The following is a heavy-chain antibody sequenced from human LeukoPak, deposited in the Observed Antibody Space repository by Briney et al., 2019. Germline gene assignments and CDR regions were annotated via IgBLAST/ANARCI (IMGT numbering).Heavy chain of an antibody. CDR3: AKDAQGLVRGGIYFDF. J-gene: IGHJ4*02. CDR1: GFTFKTYA. CDR2: MSGSGSST. V-gene: IGHV3-23*01. D-gene: IGHD6-19*01. Sequence: GGSLRLSCAASGFTFKTYAMNWVRQVPGKGPEWVSSMSGSGSSTDYADSVKGRFTVSRDNSKNTLYLQMNSLRAEDTALYYCAKDAQGLVRGGIYFDFWGQGSLVTVSS.